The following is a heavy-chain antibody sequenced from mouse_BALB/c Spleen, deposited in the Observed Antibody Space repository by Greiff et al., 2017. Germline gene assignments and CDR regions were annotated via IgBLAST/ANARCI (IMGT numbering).Heavy chain of an antibody. CDR3: ARDYDGYGAMDY. V-gene: IGHV14-3*02. CDR2: IDPANGNT. Sequence: VQLKESGAELVRSGASVKLSCTASGFNIKDYYMHWVKQRPEQGLEWIGRIDPANGNTKYDPKFQGKATITADTSSNTAYLQLSSLTSEDTAVYYCARDYDGYGAMDYWGQGTSVTVSS. CDR1: GFNIKDYY. J-gene: IGHJ4*01. D-gene: IGHD2-3*01.